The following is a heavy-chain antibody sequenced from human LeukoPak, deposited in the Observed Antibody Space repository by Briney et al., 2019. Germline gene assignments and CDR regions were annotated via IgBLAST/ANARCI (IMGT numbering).Heavy chain of an antibody. Sequence: SETLSLTCAVYGGSFSGYYWSWIRQPPGKGLEWIGEINHSGSTNYNPSLKSRVTISVDTSKNQFSLKLSFVTAADTAVYYCARLDYGDLQFDYWGQGTLVTVSS. CDR2: INHSGST. J-gene: IGHJ4*02. D-gene: IGHD4-17*01. CDR1: GGSFSGYY. CDR3: ARLDYGDLQFDY. V-gene: IGHV4-34*01.